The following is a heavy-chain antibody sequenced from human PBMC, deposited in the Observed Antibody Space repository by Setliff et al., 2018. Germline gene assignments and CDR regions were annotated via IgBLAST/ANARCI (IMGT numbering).Heavy chain of an antibody. CDR3: AGGAFGSRWYVRPWFDP. V-gene: IGHV4-34*01. D-gene: IGHD6-13*01. CDR1: GDSFSGYF. Sequence: SETLSLTCTVYGDSFSGYFWTWIRQPPGKGLEWIGDIDQSGSTNYNPSLKSRLTISVDTSKNQFSLSLSSVTAADTAVYYCAGGAFGSRWYVRPWFDPWGQGTLVSVSS. CDR2: IDQSGST. J-gene: IGHJ5*02.